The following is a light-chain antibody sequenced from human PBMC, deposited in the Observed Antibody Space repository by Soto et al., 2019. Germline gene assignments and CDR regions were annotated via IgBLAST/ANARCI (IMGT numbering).Light chain of an antibody. V-gene: IGLV2-11*01. Sequence: QSALTQPRSVSGSPGQSVTISCTGTSGDVGAYDRVSWYQHHPTKAPKLIIYDVTDRPSGVPYRFSGSKSGSTASLTISGLQTEDEADYYSCSHAGGSSWVFGGGTKLTVL. CDR2: DVT. CDR1: SGDVGAYDR. CDR3: CSHAGGSSWV. J-gene: IGLJ3*02.